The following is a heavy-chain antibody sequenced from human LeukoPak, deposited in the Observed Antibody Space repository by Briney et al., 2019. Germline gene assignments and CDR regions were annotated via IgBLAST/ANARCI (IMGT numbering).Heavy chain of an antibody. CDR3: ARASSNHSDF. V-gene: IGHV5-51*01. CDR2: IYPGDSDT. J-gene: IGHJ4*02. Sequence: GESLKISCEGSGYSFPSHYIAWVRQMPDKGLEWMGIIYPGDSDTTYRPSFQGQVTISADKSINTAYVQWSSLKASDTAIYYCARASSNHSDFWGQGTLVTVSS. CDR1: GYSFPSHY.